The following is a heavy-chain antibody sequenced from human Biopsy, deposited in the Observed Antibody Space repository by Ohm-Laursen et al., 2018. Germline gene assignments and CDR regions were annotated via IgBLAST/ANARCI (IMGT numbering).Heavy chain of an antibody. J-gene: IGHJ6*02. Sequence: ASVKVSCKAFGDAFLGYYLHWVRQAPGQGLEWMGWISAYNGNRNYAQKFQGRVTMTTDTSTSTAYMELRSLRSDDTAVYFCAREEDNSGYDYYGMDVWGQGTTVTVSS. CDR3: AREEDNSGYDYYGMDV. CDR1: GDAFLGYY. V-gene: IGHV1-18*04. CDR2: ISAYNGNR. D-gene: IGHD3-22*01.